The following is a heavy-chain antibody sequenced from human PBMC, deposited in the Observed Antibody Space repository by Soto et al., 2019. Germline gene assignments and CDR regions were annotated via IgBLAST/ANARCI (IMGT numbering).Heavy chain of an antibody. CDR3: ARAYYYCSGWGWFDP. Sequence: GASVKVSCKASGYTFTGYYMHWVRQAPGQGLEWMGWINPNSGGTNYAQKFQGRVTMTRDTSISTAYMELSRLRSDDTAVYYCARAYYYCSGWGWFDPWGQGTLVTVSS. CDR1: GYTFTGYY. J-gene: IGHJ5*02. D-gene: IGHD3-10*01. V-gene: IGHV1-2*02. CDR2: INPNSGGT.